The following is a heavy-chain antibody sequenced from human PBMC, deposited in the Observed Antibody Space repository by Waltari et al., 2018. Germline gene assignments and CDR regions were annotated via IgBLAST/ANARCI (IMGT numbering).Heavy chain of an antibody. V-gene: IGHV4-34*01. CDR2: ITHSVRT. CDR3: ARVDLHLGELGNFDY. D-gene: IGHD3-16*01. Sequence: QVQLQQWGAGLLKPSETLSLTCAVYGGSFSGYYWSWIRQPPGKGLEWIGEITHSVRTNYSPSLKSRVTISVDTAKSQFSLKLGSVTAADTAVYYCARVDLHLGELGNFDYWGQGTLVTVSS. CDR1: GGSFSGYY. J-gene: IGHJ4*02.